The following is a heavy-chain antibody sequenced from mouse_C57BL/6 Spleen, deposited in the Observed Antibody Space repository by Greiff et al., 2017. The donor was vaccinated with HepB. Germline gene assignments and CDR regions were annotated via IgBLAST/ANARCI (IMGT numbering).Heavy chain of an antibody. J-gene: IGHJ2*01. CDR3: ARGDYGYSYFDY. V-gene: IGHV1-20*01. CDR1: GYSFTGYF. Sequence: EVQLQESGPELVKPGDSVKISCKASGYSFTGYFMNWVMQSHGKSLEWIGRINPYNGDTFYNQKFKGKATLTVDKSSSTAHMELRSLTSEDSAVYYCARGDYGYSYFDYWGQGTTLTVSS. CDR2: INPYNGDT. D-gene: IGHD2-2*01.